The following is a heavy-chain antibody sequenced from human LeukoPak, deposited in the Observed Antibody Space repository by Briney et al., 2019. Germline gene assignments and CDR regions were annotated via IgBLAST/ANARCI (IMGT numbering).Heavy chain of an antibody. D-gene: IGHD4-17*01. V-gene: IGHV4-30-2*01. J-gene: IGHJ3*02. CDR2: IYHSGST. CDR3: ARDSTTSDAFDI. CDR1: GGSISSYS. Sequence: SETLSLTCTVSGGSISSYSWSWIRQPPGKGLEWIGYIYHSGSTYYNPSLKSRVTISVDRSKNQFSLKLSSVTAADTAVYYCARDSTTSDAFDIWGQGTMVTVSS.